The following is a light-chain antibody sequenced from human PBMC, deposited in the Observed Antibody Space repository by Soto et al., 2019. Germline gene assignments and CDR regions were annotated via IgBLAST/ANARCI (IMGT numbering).Light chain of an antibody. J-gene: IGLJ2*01. CDR1: TSDVGRYKF. Sequence: QSVLTQPASVSGSPGQSITISCTGTTSDVGRYKFVSWYQHHPGKAPKLLIFEVTNRPSGVSCRFSGSKSGNTASLTISGLQTEDEATYYCDSSTDTDTLVIFGGGTK. V-gene: IGLV2-14*01. CDR3: DSSTDTDTLVI. CDR2: EVT.